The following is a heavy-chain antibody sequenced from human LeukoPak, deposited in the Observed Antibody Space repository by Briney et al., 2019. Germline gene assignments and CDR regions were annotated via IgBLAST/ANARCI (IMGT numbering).Heavy chain of an antibody. CDR1: GYTFTSYG. Sequence: ASVKVSCKASGYTFTSYGISWVRQAPGQGLEWMGWISAYNGNTNYAQKLQGRVTMTTDTSTSTAYMELRSLRSDDTAMYYCARDFGSSGYYPPDYWGQGTLVTVSS. CDR2: ISAYNGNT. D-gene: IGHD3-22*01. V-gene: IGHV1-18*01. CDR3: ARDFGSSGYYPPDY. J-gene: IGHJ4*02.